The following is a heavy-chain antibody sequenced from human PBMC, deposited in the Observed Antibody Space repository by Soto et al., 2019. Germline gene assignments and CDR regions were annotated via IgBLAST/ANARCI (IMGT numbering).Heavy chain of an antibody. D-gene: IGHD1-26*01. J-gene: IGHJ4*02. V-gene: IGHV4-34*01. CDR3: ARGSFMWELLRGAPDY. Sequence: PSETLSLTCAVYGGSFSCYYWSWIRQPPGKGLEWIGEINHSGSTNYNPSLKSRVTISVDTSKNQFSLKLSSVTAADTAVYYCARGSFMWELLRGAPDYWGQGTLVTVSS. CDR1: GGSFSCYY. CDR2: INHSGST.